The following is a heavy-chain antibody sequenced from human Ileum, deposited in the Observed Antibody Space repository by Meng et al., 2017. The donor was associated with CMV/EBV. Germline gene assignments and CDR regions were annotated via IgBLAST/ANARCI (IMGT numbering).Heavy chain of an antibody. CDR1: GFTFRSYS. J-gene: IGHJ4*02. V-gene: IGHV3-72*01. Sequence: GGSLRLSCEASGFTFRSYSINWVRQAPGKGLEWVGRIKNKADNYVTEYAASVRGRFTISRDVPRNSLYLQMNSLKSEDTALYYCGRDSMKGGGFDCWGQGILVTVSS. D-gene: IGHD3-10*01. CDR2: IKNKADNYVT. CDR3: GRDSMKGGGFDC.